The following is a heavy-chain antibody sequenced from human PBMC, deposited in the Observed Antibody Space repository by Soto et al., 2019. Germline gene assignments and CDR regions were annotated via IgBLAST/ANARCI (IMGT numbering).Heavy chain of an antibody. Sequence: ASVKVSCKASGYTFTSYGISWVRQAPGQGLEWMGGFDPEDGETIYAQKFQGRVTMTEDTSTDTAYMELSSLRSEDTAVYYCATDKDYQYDYWGQGTLVTVSS. CDR1: GYTFTSYG. CDR2: FDPEDGET. J-gene: IGHJ4*02. V-gene: IGHV1-24*01. CDR3: ATDKDYQYDY. D-gene: IGHD2-2*01.